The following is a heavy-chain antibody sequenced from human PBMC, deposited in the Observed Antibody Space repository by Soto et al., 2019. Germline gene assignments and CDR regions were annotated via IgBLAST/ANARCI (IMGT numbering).Heavy chain of an antibody. V-gene: IGHV1-3*05. CDR3: AGSFVVVTALDY. CDR2: INAGNGNT. CDR1: GYTFTSYA. J-gene: IGHJ4*02. D-gene: IGHD2-21*02. Sequence: QVQLVQSGAEEKKPGASVKVSCKASGYTFTSYAMHWVRQAPGQRLEWMGWINAGNGNTKYSQKFQGRVTITRDTSASTAYMGLSSLRSEDTAVYYCAGSFVVVTALDYWGQGTLVTVSS.